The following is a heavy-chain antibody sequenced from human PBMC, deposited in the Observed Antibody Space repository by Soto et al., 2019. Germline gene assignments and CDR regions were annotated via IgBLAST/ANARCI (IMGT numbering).Heavy chain of an antibody. Sequence: QVQLVQSGAEVKKPGSSVKVSCKASGGTFSSYAISWVRQAPGQGLEWMGGIIPIFGTANYAQKFQGRVTITADESTSTAYMELSSLRSEDTAVYYCARLLGSSGYYYDARSDYWGQGTLVTVSS. V-gene: IGHV1-69*01. J-gene: IGHJ4*02. CDR2: IIPIFGTA. D-gene: IGHD3-22*01. CDR3: ARLLGSSGYYYDARSDY. CDR1: GGTFSSYA.